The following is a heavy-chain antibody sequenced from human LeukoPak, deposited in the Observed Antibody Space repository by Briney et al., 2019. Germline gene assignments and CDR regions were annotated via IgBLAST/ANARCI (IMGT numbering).Heavy chain of an antibody. Sequence: GGSLRLSCAASGFTFSSYWMSWVRQAPGKGLEWVANIKQDGSEKYYVDSVKGRFTISRDNAKNSLYLQMNSLRAEDTAVYYCARDLLGGTTYYYYYYMDVWGKGTTVTVSS. CDR2: IKQDGSEK. CDR1: GFTFSSYW. V-gene: IGHV3-7*01. D-gene: IGHD3-16*01. J-gene: IGHJ6*03. CDR3: ARDLLGGTTYYYYYYMDV.